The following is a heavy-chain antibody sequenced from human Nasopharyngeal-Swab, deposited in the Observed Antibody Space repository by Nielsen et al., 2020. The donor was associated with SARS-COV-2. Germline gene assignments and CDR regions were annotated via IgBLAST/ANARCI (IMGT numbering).Heavy chain of an antibody. V-gene: IGHV1-69*05. CDR1: GGTFSSYA. CDR3: ARAVTIFGVVIPGGY. D-gene: IGHD3-3*01. Sequence: SVKVSCKASGGTFSSYAISWVRQAPGQGLEWMGGIIPIFGTANYAQKLQGRVTITRDTSASTAYMELSSLRSEDTAVYYCARAVTIFGVVIPGGYWGQGTLVTVSS. CDR2: IIPIFGTA. J-gene: IGHJ4*02.